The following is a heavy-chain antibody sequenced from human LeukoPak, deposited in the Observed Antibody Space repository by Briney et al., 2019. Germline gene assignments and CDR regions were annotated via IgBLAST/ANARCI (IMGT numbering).Heavy chain of an antibody. D-gene: IGHD3-10*01. Sequence: PGGSLRLSCAASGFTVSSNYMSWVRQAPGKGLEWVSVIYSGGSTYYADSVKGRFTISRDNSRNTLYLQMNSLRAEDTAVYYCARDAYGSIDYWGQGTLVTVSS. CDR1: GFTVSSNY. CDR3: ARDAYGSIDY. J-gene: IGHJ4*02. V-gene: IGHV3-66*01. CDR2: IYSGGST.